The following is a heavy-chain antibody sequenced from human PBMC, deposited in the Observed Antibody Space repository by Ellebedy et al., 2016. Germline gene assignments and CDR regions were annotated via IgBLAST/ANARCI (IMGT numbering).Heavy chain of an antibody. J-gene: IGHJ4*02. D-gene: IGHD6-13*01. CDR3: AKRGPSSWLVDY. CDR2: ISYDGSNK. Sequence: GGSLRLSXAASGFTFSSYAMHWVRQAPGKGLEWVAVISYDGSNKYYADSVKGRFTISRDNSKNTLYLQMNSLRAEDTAVYYCAKRGPSSWLVDYWGQGTLVTVSS. V-gene: IGHV3-30*18. CDR1: GFTFSSYA.